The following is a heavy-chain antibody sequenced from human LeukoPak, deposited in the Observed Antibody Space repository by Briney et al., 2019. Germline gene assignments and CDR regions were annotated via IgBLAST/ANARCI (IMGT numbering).Heavy chain of an antibody. Sequence: GGSLRLSCAASGFTFSDYAMTWVRLAPGGGLEWVSSLTGGGGTSYADSVRGRFTMSRDNSKNTLYLQMDSMRAEDSAIYFCGRDPNGNYVGAFDFWGQGTLVTVSS. D-gene: IGHD3-16*01. CDR3: GRDPNGNYVGAFDF. V-gene: IGHV3-23*01. CDR1: GFTFSDYA. CDR2: LTGGGGT. J-gene: IGHJ3*01.